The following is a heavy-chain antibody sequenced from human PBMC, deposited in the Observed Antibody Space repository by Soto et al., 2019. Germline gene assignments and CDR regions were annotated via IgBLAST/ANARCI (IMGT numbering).Heavy chain of an antibody. Sequence: SETLSLTCAVYGGSFSGYYWSWIRQPPGKGLEWIGEINHSGSTNYNPSLKSRVTISVDTSKNQFSLKLSSVTAADTAVYYCARGGRDLRIAARPRLPPRPHDYWGQGTLVTVSS. CDR3: ARGGRDLRIAARPRLPPRPHDY. V-gene: IGHV4-34*01. J-gene: IGHJ4*02. D-gene: IGHD6-6*01. CDR1: GGSFSGYY. CDR2: INHSGST.